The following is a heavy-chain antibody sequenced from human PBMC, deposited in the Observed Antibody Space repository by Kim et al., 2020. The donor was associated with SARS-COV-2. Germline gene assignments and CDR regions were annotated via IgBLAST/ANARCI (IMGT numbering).Heavy chain of an antibody. J-gene: IGHJ4*02. Sequence: YNPTHASRVSISVDTSINQFSLKLGSVTAADTAMYYCARYREAYLYFDYWGQGALVTVSS. V-gene: IGHV4-4*09. CDR3: ARYREAYLYFDY. D-gene: IGHD3-16*02.